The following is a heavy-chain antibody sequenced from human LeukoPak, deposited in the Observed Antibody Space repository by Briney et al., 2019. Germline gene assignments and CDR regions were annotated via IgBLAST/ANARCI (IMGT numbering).Heavy chain of an antibody. CDR2: ITGSGGNT. V-gene: IGHV3-23*01. CDR1: GFIFSNYA. D-gene: IGHD6-6*01. J-gene: IGHJ4*02. Sequence: GGSLRLSCAAPGFIFSNYAMGWGRQAPGKGLEWVSSITGSGGNTYYADSVKGRFTFSRGNSKNTLHLQMNSLRAEDTAVYYCVRGLDYFDYWGQGTLVTVSS. CDR3: VRGLDYFDY.